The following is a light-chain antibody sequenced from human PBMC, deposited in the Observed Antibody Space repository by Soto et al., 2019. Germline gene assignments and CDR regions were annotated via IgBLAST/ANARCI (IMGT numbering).Light chain of an antibody. CDR1: QGTSSY. CDR3: QQYNSLWT. J-gene: IGKJ1*01. V-gene: IGKV1-16*01. CDR2: GAS. Sequence: DIQMTQSPSTLSASVGDRVTITCRASQGTSSYLAWFQQKPGRAPKLLIYGASTLQSGVPSRFSGSGSGTEFTLTISNLQPDDFATYYCQQYNSLWTFGQGTKVDIK.